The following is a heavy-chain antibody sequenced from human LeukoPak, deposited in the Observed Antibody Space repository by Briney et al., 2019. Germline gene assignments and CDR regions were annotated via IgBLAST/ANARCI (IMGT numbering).Heavy chain of an antibody. J-gene: IGHJ6*02. CDR1: GFTFSSYG. D-gene: IGHD3-3*01. CDR3: ARDEDDFWSGYYYGMDV. Sequence: GGSLRLSCAASGFTFSSYGMHWVRRAPGKGLEWVSSISSSSSYIYYADSVKGRFTISRDNAKNSLYLQMNSLRAEDTAVYYCARDEDDFWSGYYYGMDVWGQGTTVTVSS. CDR2: ISSSSSYI. V-gene: IGHV3-21*01.